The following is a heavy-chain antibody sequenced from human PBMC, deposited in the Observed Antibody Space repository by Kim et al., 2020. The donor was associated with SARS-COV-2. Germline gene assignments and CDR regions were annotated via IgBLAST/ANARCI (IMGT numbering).Heavy chain of an antibody. CDR1: GFTFSSYG. V-gene: IGHV3-33*01. J-gene: IGHJ4*02. CDR3: ARDMGWEVPYSGYDHGDPLGFDY. Sequence: GGSLRLSCAASGFTFSSYGMHWVRQAPGKGLEWVAVIWYDGSNKYYADSVKGRFTISRDNSKNTLYLQMNSLRAEDTAVYYWARDMGWEVPYSGYDHGDPLGFDYWGQGNLVTVSS. D-gene: IGHD5-12*01. CDR2: IWYDGSNK.